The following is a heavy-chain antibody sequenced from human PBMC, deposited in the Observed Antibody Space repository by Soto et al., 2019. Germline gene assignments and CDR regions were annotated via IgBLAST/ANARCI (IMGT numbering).Heavy chain of an antibody. J-gene: IGHJ4*02. D-gene: IGHD3-9*01. CDR3: ARASPLTGYFPYFDY. Sequence: SETLSLTCTVSGGSISSGGYYWSWIRQHPGKGLEWIGYIYYSGSTYYNPSLKSRVTISVDTSKNQFSLKLSSVTAADTAVYYCARASPLTGYFPYFDYWGQGTLVTSPQ. CDR1: GGSISSGGYY. CDR2: IYYSGST. V-gene: IGHV4-31*03.